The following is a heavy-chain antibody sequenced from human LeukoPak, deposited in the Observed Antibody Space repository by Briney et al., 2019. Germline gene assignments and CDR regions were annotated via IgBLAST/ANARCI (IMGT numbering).Heavy chain of an antibody. CDR2: INPNSGGT. Sequence: GASVKVSCKASGYTFTGYYMHWVRQAPGQGLEWMEWINPNSGGTNYAQKFQGRVTMTRDTSISTAYMELSRLRSDDTAVYYCARARIVGAAFDIWGQGTMVTVSS. J-gene: IGHJ3*02. CDR3: ARARIVGAAFDI. D-gene: IGHD1-26*01. V-gene: IGHV1-2*02. CDR1: GYTFTGYY.